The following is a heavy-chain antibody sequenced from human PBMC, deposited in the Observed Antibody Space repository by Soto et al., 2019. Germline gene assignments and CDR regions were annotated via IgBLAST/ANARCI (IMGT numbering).Heavy chain of an antibody. J-gene: IGHJ5*02. CDR3: TTTSVLRFYNWFDP. D-gene: IGHD3-3*01. CDR2: IKSKTDGGTT. CDR1: GFTFSNAW. V-gene: IGHV3-15*01. Sequence: GGSLRLSCAASGFTFSNAWMSWVRQAPGKGLEWVGRIKSKTDGGTTDYAAPVKGRFTISRDDSKNTLYLQMNSLKTEDTAVYYCTTTSVLRFYNWFDPWGQGTLVTVSS.